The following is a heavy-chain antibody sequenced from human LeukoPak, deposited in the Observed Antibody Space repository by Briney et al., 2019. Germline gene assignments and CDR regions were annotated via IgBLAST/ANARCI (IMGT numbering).Heavy chain of an antibody. V-gene: IGHV3-30*02. CDR1: GFMFSSYV. D-gene: IGHD4-17*01. Sequence: PGGSLRLSCAASGFMFSSYVMHWVRQAPGKGLEWVAFIRYDGSDKYYADSVKGRFTISRDNSKNTLYLQMNSLRAEDTAVYYCARDIDNGDYVVYWGQGTLVTVSS. CDR3: ARDIDNGDYVVY. CDR2: IRYDGSDK. J-gene: IGHJ4*02.